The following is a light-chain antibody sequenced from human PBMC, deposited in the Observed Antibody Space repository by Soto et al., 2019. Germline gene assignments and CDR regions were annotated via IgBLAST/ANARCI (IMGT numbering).Light chain of an antibody. J-gene: IGLJ2*01. CDR3: SSYAGSNNRVV. Sequence: QSALTQPPSASGSPGQSVTISCTGTSSDVGGYNYVSWYQQHPGKAPKLMIYEVSKRPSGVPDRFSGSKSGNTASLTVSGPQAEDEADYYCSSYAGSNNRVVFGGGTKLTVL. V-gene: IGLV2-8*01. CDR2: EVS. CDR1: SSDVGGYNY.